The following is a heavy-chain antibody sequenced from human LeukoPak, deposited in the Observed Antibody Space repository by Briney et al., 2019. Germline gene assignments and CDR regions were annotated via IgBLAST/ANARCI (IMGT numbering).Heavy chain of an antibody. Sequence: SGGSLRLSCAASGFTFSTCGMHWVRQAPGKGLEWVAVISNDGGNQYYLESVKGRFTLSRDNSKNTLYLQMNSLKTDDTAVYYCANYGDYQYFDYWGQGTPVTVSS. V-gene: IGHV3-30*18. CDR3: ANYGDYQYFDY. CDR2: ISNDGGNQ. CDR1: GFTFSTCG. D-gene: IGHD4-17*01. J-gene: IGHJ4*02.